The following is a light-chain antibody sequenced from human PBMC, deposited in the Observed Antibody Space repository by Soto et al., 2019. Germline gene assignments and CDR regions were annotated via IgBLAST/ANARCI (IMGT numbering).Light chain of an antibody. V-gene: IGLV6-57*04. CDR2: EDN. CDR3: QSYDSSNHRV. Sequence: NFMLTQPHSVSESPGKTVTISCTRSSGSIASNYVQWYQQRPGSAPTTVIYEDNQRPSGVPDRFSGSIDSSSNSASLTIAGLKTEDEAYYYCQSYDSSNHRVFGGGTKVTVL. CDR1: SGSIASNY. J-gene: IGLJ2*01.